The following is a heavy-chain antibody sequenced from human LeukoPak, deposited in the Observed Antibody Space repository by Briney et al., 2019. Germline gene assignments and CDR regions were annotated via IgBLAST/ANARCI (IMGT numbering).Heavy chain of an antibody. CDR3: ARGMTTVTTPPQTNDAFDI. J-gene: IGHJ3*02. V-gene: IGHV4-59*01. CDR2: IYYSGST. Sequence: PSETLSLTCTVSGGSISSYYWSWIRQPPGKGLEWIGYIYYSGSTNYNPSLKSRVTISVDTSKNQFSLKLSSVTAADTAVYYCARGMTTVTTPPQTNDAFDIWGQGTMVTVSS. D-gene: IGHD4-17*01. CDR1: GGSISSYY.